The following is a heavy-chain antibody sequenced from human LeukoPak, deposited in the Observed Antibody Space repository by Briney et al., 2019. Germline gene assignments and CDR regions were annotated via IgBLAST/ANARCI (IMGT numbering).Heavy chain of an antibody. V-gene: IGHV4-34*01. J-gene: IGHJ5*02. D-gene: IGHD2-8*02. CDR1: GGSFSGYY. Sequence: KPSETLSLTCAVYGGSFSGYYWSWIRQPPGKGLEWIGEINHSGSTNYNPSLKSRVTISVDTSKNQFSLKLSSVTAADTAVYYCARVGGNWSCNWFDPWGQGTLVTVSS. CDR3: ARVGGNWSCNWFDP. CDR2: INHSGST.